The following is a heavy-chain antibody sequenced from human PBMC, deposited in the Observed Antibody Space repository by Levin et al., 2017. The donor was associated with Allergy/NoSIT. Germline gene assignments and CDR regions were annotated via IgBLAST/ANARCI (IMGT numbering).Heavy chain of an antibody. D-gene: IGHD1-26*01. CDR2: INAGNGNT. V-gene: IGHV1-3*01. J-gene: IGHJ3*02. Sequence: ASVKVSCKTSGSTFTAHWVRQAPGQRPEWMGWINAGNGNTRYSQNFQGRLTFTWDTSASTAYMELSSLTSEDTAVYYCARDRRSGNTDGFDIWGQGTMVTVSS. CDR1: GSTFTA. CDR3: ARDRRSGNTDGFDI.